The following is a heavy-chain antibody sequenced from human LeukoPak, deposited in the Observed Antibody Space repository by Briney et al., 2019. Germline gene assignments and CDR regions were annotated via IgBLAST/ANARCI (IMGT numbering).Heavy chain of an antibody. CDR2: IYYSGST. J-gene: IGHJ3*02. CDR1: GGSISSYY. CDR3: AGIQGSYADDAFDI. Sequence: SETLSLTCTVSGGSISSYYWSWIRQPPGKGLEWIGYIYYSGSTNYNPSLKSRVTISVDTSKNQFSLKLSSVTAADTAVYYCAGIQGSYADDAFDIWGQGTMVTVSS. D-gene: IGHD3-16*01. V-gene: IGHV4-59*01.